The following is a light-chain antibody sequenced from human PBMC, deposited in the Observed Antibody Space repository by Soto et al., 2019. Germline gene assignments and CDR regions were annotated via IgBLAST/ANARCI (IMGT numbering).Light chain of an antibody. Sequence: QSVLTQPPSASGTAGQVVTISCSGGDSNIGSNSVYWYQHLPRMAPKLLIYYNNQRPSGVPDRFSGSRSGTPASLAIVGLRSEDEAVYYCAAWDVPLCACVLGNGTKVTV. CDR1: DSNIGSNS. V-gene: IGLV1-47*02. CDR3: AAWDVPLCACV. CDR2: YNN. J-gene: IGLJ1*01.